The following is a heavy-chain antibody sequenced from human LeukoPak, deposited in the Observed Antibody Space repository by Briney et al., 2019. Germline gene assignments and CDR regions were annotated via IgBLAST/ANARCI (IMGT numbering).Heavy chain of an antibody. D-gene: IGHD4-17*01. CDR3: ARGLRPHGGRLYFDY. V-gene: IGHV1-69*05. CDR2: IIPIFGTA. J-gene: IGHJ4*02. Sequence: ASVKVSCKASGGTFSSYAISWLRQAPGQGLEWMGGIIPIFGTANYAQKFQGRVTITTDESTSTAYMELSSLRSEDTAVYYCARGLRPHGGRLYFDYWGQGTLVTVSS. CDR1: GGTFSSYA.